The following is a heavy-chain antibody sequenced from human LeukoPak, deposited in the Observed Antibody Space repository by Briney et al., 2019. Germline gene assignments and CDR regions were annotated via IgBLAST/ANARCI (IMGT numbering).Heavy chain of an antibody. Sequence: GGSLRLSCTPSGLTFGDYGMNWVRQAPGKGLEWVSSISSTSSYIYYADSVKGRFTISTDNAKNSLYLQMSSLRAEDTAVYYCARGSGGQQLIRGYYYMDVWGKGTTVTVSS. D-gene: IGHD6-6*01. CDR3: ARGSGGQQLIRGYYYMDV. V-gene: IGHV3-21*01. J-gene: IGHJ6*03. CDR1: GLTFGDYG. CDR2: ISSTSSYI.